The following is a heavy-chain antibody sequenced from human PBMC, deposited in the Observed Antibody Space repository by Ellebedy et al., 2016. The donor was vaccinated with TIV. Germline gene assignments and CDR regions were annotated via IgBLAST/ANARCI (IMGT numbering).Heavy chain of an antibody. D-gene: IGHD4-11*01. Sequence: MPSETLSLTRAVSSVSTSSNNWWSWVRQPPGKRLEWIGEINHSGSTNYNLSLKSRVTLSVDTSKNHFSLQVSSVTATDSAVYYCARHSAYSDIGGGGIDHWGQGTMVTVST. CDR3: ARHSAYSDIGGGGIDH. CDR2: INHSGST. J-gene: IGHJ4*02. V-gene: IGHV4-4*02. CDR1: SVSTSSNNW.